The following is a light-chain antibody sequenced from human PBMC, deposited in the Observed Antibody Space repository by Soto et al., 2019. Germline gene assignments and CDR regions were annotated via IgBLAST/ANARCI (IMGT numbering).Light chain of an antibody. Sequence: EIVLTQSPGTLSLSPGERATHSCRASQSVSSNYIAWYQQNPGQAPRLLIYGASTRATGIPDRFSGSGSGTDFTLTISRLEPEDFAVYFCQQYGRSPPFAFGQGTKVDI. V-gene: IGKV3-20*01. CDR2: GAS. CDR1: QSVSSNY. J-gene: IGKJ2*01. CDR3: QQYGRSPPFA.